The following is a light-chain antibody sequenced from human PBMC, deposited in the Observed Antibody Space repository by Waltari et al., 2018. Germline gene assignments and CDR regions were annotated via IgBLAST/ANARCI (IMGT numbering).Light chain of an antibody. CDR3: KQTYIAPYT. CDR2: AAS. CDR1: QNISIY. Sequence: IQMTQSPSSLSPYVAGRVTITCRASQNISIYLNWFQQKSGQAPKLLIYAASSLQSGVPSRFSGSGSGTDFTLTISSLQPEDFATYYCKQTYIAPYTFGQGTKLEI. J-gene: IGKJ2*01. V-gene: IGKV1-39*01.